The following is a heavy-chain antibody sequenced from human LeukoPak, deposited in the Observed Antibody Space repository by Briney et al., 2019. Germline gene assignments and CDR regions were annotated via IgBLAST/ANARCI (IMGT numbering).Heavy chain of an antibody. V-gene: IGHV1-18*01. CDR3: ARDLPFASSWYDTSFDY. CDR1: GYTFTSHG. D-gene: IGHD6-13*01. CDR2: ISTYNGNT. J-gene: IGHJ4*02. Sequence: GASVKVSCKASGYTFTSHGISWVRQAPGQGLEWMGWISTYNGNTNYAQKLQGRVSMTTDTSTSTAYMDLRSLRSDDTAVYYCARDLPFASSWYDTSFDYWGQGTLVTVSS.